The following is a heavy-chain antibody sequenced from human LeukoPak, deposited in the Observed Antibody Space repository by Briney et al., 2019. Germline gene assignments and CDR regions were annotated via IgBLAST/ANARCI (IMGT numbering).Heavy chain of an antibody. CDR3: AKAVRLRYFDLGRYYFDY. Sequence: PGGSLRLSCAASGFTFSSYAMSWVRQAPGKGLEWVSAISGSGGNTYYADSVKGRFTISRDNSKNTLYLQMNSLRAEDTAVYYCAKAVRLRYFDLGRYYFDYWGQGTLVTVSS. CDR1: GFTFSSYA. J-gene: IGHJ4*02. CDR2: ISGSGGNT. D-gene: IGHD3-9*01. V-gene: IGHV3-23*01.